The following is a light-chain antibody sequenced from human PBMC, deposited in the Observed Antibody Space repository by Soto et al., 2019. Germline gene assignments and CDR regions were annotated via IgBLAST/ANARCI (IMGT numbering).Light chain of an antibody. CDR1: SSDVGGYNY. CDR2: DVS. CDR3: SSYTSSLYV. V-gene: IGLV2-14*01. J-gene: IGLJ1*01. Sequence: QSVLTQPASVSGSPGQSITISCTGTSSDVGGYNYVSWYQQHPGKAPKLMIYDVSNRPSGVSNRFSGSKSGNTASLTISGLQAEDDADYYCSSYTSSLYVFGTGTQLTVL.